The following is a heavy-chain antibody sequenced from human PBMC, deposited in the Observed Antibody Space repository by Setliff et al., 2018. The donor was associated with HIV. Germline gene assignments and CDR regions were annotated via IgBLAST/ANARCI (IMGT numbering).Heavy chain of an antibody. Sequence: NPSETLSLTCTVSGGSISSSNYYWGWIRQPPGKGLQWIGSIYDTGSTYYNPSLKSRVTISVDTSKNQFSLNLSSVTATDTAVYYCVRRNTMVRGIIIDPYDAFDMWGQGTVVTVSS. V-gene: IGHV4-39*01. CDR2: IYDTGST. D-gene: IGHD3-10*01. CDR3: VRRNTMVRGIIIDPYDAFDM. CDR1: GGSISSSNYY. J-gene: IGHJ3*02.